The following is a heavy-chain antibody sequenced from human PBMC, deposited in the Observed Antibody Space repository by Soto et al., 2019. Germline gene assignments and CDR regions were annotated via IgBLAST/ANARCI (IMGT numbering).Heavy chain of an antibody. J-gene: IGHJ4*02. V-gene: IGHV3-23*01. D-gene: IGHD6-6*01. CDR1: GFTFSSYA. CDR2: ISGSDDST. CDR3: AKRSSSSTFDY. Sequence: ELQLLESGGGLVQPGESLRLSCAASGFTFSSYAMSWVRQAPGKGLEWVSVISGSDDSTYYADSVKGRFTISRDNSKNTLYLQMNRLRAEDTAVYFCAKRSSSSTFDYWGQGTRVTVSS.